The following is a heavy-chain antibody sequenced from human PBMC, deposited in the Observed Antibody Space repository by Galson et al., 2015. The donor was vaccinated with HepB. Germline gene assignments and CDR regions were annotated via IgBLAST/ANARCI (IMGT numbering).Heavy chain of an antibody. Sequence: SLRLSCAASGFTFSSYWMSWVRQAPGKGLEWVANIKQDGSEKYYVDSVKGRFTVSRDNAKKSLDLQMNSLRAEDTAVYYCARDYYDSSGQQFDYWGQGTLVTVSS. CDR1: GFTFSSYW. V-gene: IGHV3-7*01. D-gene: IGHD3-22*01. CDR3: ARDYYDSSGQQFDY. CDR2: IKQDGSEK. J-gene: IGHJ4*02.